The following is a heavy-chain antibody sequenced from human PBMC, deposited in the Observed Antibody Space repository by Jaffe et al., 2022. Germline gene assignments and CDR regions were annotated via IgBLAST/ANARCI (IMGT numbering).Heavy chain of an antibody. CDR1: GFTFDDYA. CDR3: AKDWRSGYPKYYMDV. CDR2: ISWDGGST. Sequence: EVQLVESGGVVVQPGGSLRLSCAASGFTFDDYAMHWVRQAPGKGLEWVSLISWDGGSTYYADSVKGRFTISRDNSKNSLYLQMNSLRAEDTALYYCAKDWRSGYPKYYMDVWGKGTTVTVSS. J-gene: IGHJ6*03. D-gene: IGHD3-22*01. V-gene: IGHV3-43D*04.